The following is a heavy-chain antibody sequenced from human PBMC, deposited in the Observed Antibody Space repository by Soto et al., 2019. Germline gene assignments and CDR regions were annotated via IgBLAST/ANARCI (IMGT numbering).Heavy chain of an antibody. CDR1: GGTFSSYA. D-gene: IGHD1-26*01. CDR2: IIPIFGTA. CDR3: ARDQGGSYSGGYYYYYGMDV. J-gene: IGHJ6*02. V-gene: IGHV1-69*01. Sequence: QVQLVQSGAEVKKPGSSVKVSCKASGGTFSSYAISWVRQAPGQGLEWMGGIIPIFGTANYEQKFQGRVTITADESTSTAYMELSSLRSEDTAVYYCARDQGGSYSGGYYYYYGMDVWGQGTTVTVSS.